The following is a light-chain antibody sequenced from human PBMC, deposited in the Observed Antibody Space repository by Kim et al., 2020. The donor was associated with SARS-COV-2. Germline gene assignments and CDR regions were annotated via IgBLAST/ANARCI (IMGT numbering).Light chain of an antibody. CDR1: SGSIASNY. CDR3: QSYDSSNLYV. CDR2: EDN. J-gene: IGLJ1*01. V-gene: IGLV6-57*04. Sequence: NFMLTQPHSVSESPGKTVTISCTRSSGSIASNYVQWYQQRPGSAPTTVIYEDNQRPSGVPNRFSGSIDSSSNYASLTISGLKTEDEADYYCQSYDSSNLYVFGTGTKVTVL.